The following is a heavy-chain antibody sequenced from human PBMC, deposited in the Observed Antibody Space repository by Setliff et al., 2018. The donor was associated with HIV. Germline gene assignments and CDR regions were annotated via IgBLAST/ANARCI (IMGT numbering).Heavy chain of an antibody. D-gene: IGHD6-19*01. CDR2: IYQTGST. CDR1: GYSISSGYY. Sequence: SETLSLTCSVSGYSISSGYYWGWVRQPPGKGLEWIGSIYQTGSTNYNPSLKSRVTVSLDMSNNQFSLKVTSMTAADTAVYYCGRQAWDHQSSGYFVGYWGQGTLVTV. J-gene: IGHJ4*02. CDR3: GRQAWDHQSSGYFVGY. V-gene: IGHV4-38-2*02.